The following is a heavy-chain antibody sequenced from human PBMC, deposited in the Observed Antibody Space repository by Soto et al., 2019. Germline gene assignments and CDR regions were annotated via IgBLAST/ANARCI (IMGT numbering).Heavy chain of an antibody. CDR2: IFSNDEK. J-gene: IGHJ4*02. V-gene: IGHV2-26*01. CDR3: ARIMPSGLLYFDS. Sequence: QVTLKESGPVLVRPTVTLTLTCIGSGFSPSNPRIGVSWIRQPPGKALEWLGHIFSNDEKSYSTSLKSRLTIYQDTSKSQVVLTMTNMDPVDTATYYCARIMPSGLLYFDSWGQGTLVTVSS. CDR1: GFSPSNPRIG. D-gene: IGHD2-2*01.